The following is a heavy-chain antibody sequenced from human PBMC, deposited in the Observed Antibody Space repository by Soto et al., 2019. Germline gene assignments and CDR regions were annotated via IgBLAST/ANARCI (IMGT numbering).Heavy chain of an antibody. CDR1: GYSFTGYA. CDR3: ARCYSDYGDDELSLRY. Sequence: QVQLVQSGSEVKRPGASVKVSCKASGYSFTGYAFSWVRQAPGQGLEWMGWISAYNGKTIYSQKCQDSFTMTTDTSTAKAYMELRKLGSADTAVYYCARCYSDYGDDELSLRYWGQGTLVTVSS. CDR2: ISAYNGKT. D-gene: IGHD4-17*01. V-gene: IGHV1-18*01. J-gene: IGHJ4*02.